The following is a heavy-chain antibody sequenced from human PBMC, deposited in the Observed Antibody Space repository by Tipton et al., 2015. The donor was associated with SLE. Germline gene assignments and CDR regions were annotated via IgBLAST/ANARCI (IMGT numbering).Heavy chain of an antibody. Sequence: LRLSCTVSGGSISSYYWSWIRQPAGKGLEWIGRIYTSGSTNYNPSLKSRVTMSVDTSKNPFSLKLSSVTAADTAVYYCATGDCSGGSCYFDYWGQGTLVTVSS. D-gene: IGHD2-15*01. CDR1: GGSISSYY. CDR3: ATGDCSGGSCYFDY. CDR2: IYTSGST. J-gene: IGHJ4*02. V-gene: IGHV4-4*07.